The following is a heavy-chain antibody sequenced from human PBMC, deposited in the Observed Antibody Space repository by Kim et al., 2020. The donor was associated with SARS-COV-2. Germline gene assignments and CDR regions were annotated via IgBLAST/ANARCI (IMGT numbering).Heavy chain of an antibody. D-gene: IGHD3-10*01. CDR3: ARLWFGELSGWGMDV. Sequence: GESLKISCKGSGYSFTSYWISWVRQMPGKGLEWMGRIDPSDSYTNYSPSFQGHVTISADKSISTAYLQWSSLKASDTAMYYCARLWFGELSGWGMDVWGQGTTVTVSS. CDR2: IDPSDSYT. V-gene: IGHV5-10-1*01. CDR1: GYSFTSYW. J-gene: IGHJ6*02.